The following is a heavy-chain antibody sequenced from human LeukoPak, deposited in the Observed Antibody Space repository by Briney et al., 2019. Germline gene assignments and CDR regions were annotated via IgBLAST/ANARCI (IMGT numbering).Heavy chain of an antibody. CDR1: GGSISSSSYF. Sequence: SETLSLTCSVSGGSISSSSYFWGWIRQPPGKGLEWIGSIYYSGSTYSNPSLKSRDTISVDTSKSQFSLKLSSVTAADTAVYYCARDGYTYGSFDYWGQGTLVTVSS. D-gene: IGHD5-18*01. CDR3: ARDGYTYGSFDY. J-gene: IGHJ4*02. CDR2: IYYSGST. V-gene: IGHV4-39*01.